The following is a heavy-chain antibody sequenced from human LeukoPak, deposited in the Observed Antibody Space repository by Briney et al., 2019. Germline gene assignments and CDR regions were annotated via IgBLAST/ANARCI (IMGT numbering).Heavy chain of an antibody. CDR3: ASLRPWRKKGVFDY. CDR2: INHSGST. J-gene: IGHJ4*02. V-gene: IGHV4-34*01. Sequence: SETLSLTCAVYSGSFSGYYWSWIRQPPGKGLEWSGEINHSGSTNYNPSLQSRVTISVDPSKNQFSLKLSSVTAAGTAVYYCASLRPWRKKGVFDYWGQGTLVTVSS. D-gene: IGHD3-3*01. CDR1: SGSFSGYY.